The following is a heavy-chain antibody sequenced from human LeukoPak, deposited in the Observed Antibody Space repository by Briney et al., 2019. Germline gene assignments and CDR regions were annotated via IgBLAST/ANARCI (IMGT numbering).Heavy chain of an antibody. Sequence: PGGSLRPSCAASGFTFSNAWMSWVRQAPGKGLEWVGRIKSKTDGGTTDYAAPVKGRFTISRDDSKNTLYLQMNSLKTEDTAVYYCTTDQYYYDSSGQYWGQGTLVTVSS. D-gene: IGHD3-22*01. V-gene: IGHV3-15*01. CDR2: IKSKTDGGTT. CDR1: GFTFSNAW. CDR3: TTDQYYYDSSGQY. J-gene: IGHJ4*02.